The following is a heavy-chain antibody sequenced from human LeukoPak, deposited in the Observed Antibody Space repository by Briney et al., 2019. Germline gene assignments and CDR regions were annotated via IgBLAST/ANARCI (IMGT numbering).Heavy chain of an antibody. CDR1: GFTFSSYS. D-gene: IGHD6-13*01. J-gene: IGHJ3*02. V-gene: IGHV3-48*01. CDR2: ISGTSSTI. CDR3: AKVARQQLVRFDAFDI. Sequence: PGGSLRLSCAASGFTFSSYSMNWVRQAPGKGLEWISYISGTSSTIYYADSVKGRFTISRDNSKNTLYLQMNSLRAEDTAVYYCAKVARQQLVRFDAFDIWGQGTMVTVSS.